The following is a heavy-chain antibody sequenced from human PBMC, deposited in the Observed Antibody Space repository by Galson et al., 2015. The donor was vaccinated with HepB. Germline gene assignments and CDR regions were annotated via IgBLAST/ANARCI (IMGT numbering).Heavy chain of an antibody. V-gene: IGHV3-30*18. J-gene: IGHJ4*02. CDR2: ISYDGSNK. D-gene: IGHD5-12*01. Sequence: SLRLSCAASGFTFSSYGMHWVRQAPGKGLEWVTVISYDGSNKYYADSVKGRFTISRDNSKNTLYLQMNSLRAEDTAVYYCAKSDSGYDIPFDYWGQGTLVTVSS. CDR1: GFTFSSYG. CDR3: AKSDSGYDIPFDY.